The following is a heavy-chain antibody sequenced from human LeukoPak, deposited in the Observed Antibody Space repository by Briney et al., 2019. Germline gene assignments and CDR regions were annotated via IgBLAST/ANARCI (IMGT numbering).Heavy chain of an antibody. CDR3: ARYLPWIQAFDP. CDR2: IYSGGST. Sequence: GGSLRLSCAASGFTVSSNYMSWVRQAPGKGLEWVSVIYSGGSTYYADSVKGRFTISRDNSKNTLYLQMNSLRAEDTAVYYCARYLPWIQAFDPWGQGTLVTVSS. V-gene: IGHV3-66*01. CDR1: GFTVSSNY. J-gene: IGHJ5*02. D-gene: IGHD5-18*01.